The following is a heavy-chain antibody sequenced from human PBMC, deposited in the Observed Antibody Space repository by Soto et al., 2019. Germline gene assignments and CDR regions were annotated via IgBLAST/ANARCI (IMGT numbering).Heavy chain of an antibody. Sequence: GESLKISCKGSGYSFSTYWIAWVRQMPGKGLEWMGIIYPGDSDTRYSPSFQGQVTISADKSISTAYLQWSSLKASDTAMYYCTRRAGTYYYGMDVWGQGTTVTVSS. CDR1: GYSFSTYW. CDR3: TRRAGTYYYGMDV. D-gene: IGHD3-10*01. CDR2: IYPGDSDT. V-gene: IGHV5-51*01. J-gene: IGHJ6*02.